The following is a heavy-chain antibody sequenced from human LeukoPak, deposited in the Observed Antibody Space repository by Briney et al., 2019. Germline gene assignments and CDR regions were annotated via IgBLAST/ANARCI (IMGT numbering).Heavy chain of an antibody. CDR2: ISGDGGST. D-gene: IGHD2-2*01. CDR1: GLTLRSFA. J-gene: IGHJ4*02. V-gene: IGHV3-23*01. CDR3: AAMTTAAANAFFY. Sequence: GGSLRLSCAASGLTLRSFAMSWVRQPAGKGLEWVSAISGDGGSTEYADSVKGRFTISRDNSKNTVYLQMNSLRAGDTALYYCAAMTTAAANAFFYWGRGTVVTVSA.